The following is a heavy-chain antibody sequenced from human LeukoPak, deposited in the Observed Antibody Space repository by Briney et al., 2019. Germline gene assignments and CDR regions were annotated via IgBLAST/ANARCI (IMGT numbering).Heavy chain of an antibody. D-gene: IGHD6-19*01. J-gene: IGHJ4*02. V-gene: IGHV3-23*01. CDR2: ISYTGGST. Sequence: RGSLRLSCAASGFTFSSYAMSWVRQAPGKGLEWVAAISYTGGSTYYADSVEGRFTISRDNSKNTLDLQMSSLRAADTAVYYCAKDRQTTGWHILDHWGQGTLVTVSS. CDR1: GFTFSSYA. CDR3: AKDRQTTGWHILDH.